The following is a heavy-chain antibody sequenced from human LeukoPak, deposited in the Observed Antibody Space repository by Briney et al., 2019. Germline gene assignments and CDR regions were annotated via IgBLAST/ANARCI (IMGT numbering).Heavy chain of an antibody. CDR1: GYSLSNFW. CDR3: ARAQITTVRHRYFAY. V-gene: IGHV5-51*01. CDR2: IYPGDSDT. Sequence: GESLKISCKGSGYSLSNFWIGWVRRMPGEGLEWMGIIYPGDSDTRYSPSFQGQVTISADKSISTTYLQWSSLKASDTAMYYCARAQITTVRHRYFAYWGQGTLVTVSS. D-gene: IGHD4-11*01. J-gene: IGHJ4*02.